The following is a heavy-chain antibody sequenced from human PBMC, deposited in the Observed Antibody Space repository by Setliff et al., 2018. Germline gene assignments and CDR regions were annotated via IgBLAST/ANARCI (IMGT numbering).Heavy chain of an antibody. CDR1: GGPMRSFY. J-gene: IGHJ6*04. CDR2: ISDSGST. CDR3: ARVIDAFYNYPDV. D-gene: IGHD2-21*01. Sequence: SETLSLTCTVSGGPMRSFYWSWIRQTPGKGLQWIGYISDSGSTSYNPSLKSRVSISIDTSKTHFSLNLRSVTTTDTAVYYCARVIDAFYNYPDVWGKGTTVTVSS. V-gene: IGHV4-59*01.